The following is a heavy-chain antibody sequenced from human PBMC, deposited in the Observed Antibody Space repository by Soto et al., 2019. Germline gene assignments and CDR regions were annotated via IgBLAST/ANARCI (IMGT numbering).Heavy chain of an antibody. CDR2: ISAYNGNT. CDR1: GYTFTSYG. CDR3: ARPKHYGSGSSTHAFDI. D-gene: IGHD3-10*01. J-gene: IGHJ3*02. Sequence: QVQLVQSGAEVKKPGASVKVSCKASGYTFTSYGISWVRQAPGPGLEWMGWISAYNGNTNYAQKLQGRVTMTTDTSTSTAYMELRSLRSDDTAVYYCARPKHYGSGSSTHAFDIGGQGTMVTVSS. V-gene: IGHV1-18*01.